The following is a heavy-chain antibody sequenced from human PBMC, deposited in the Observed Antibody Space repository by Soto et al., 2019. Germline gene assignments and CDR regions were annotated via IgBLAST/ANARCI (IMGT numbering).Heavy chain of an antibody. CDR1: GYTFTGYY. CDR3: ARVGRGSSNDPGDY. V-gene: IGHV1-2*02. D-gene: IGHD6-6*01. CDR2: INPNSGGT. Sequence: ASVKVSCKXSGYTFTGYYMHWVRQAPGQGLEWMGWINPNSGGTNYAQKFQGRVTMTRDTSISTAYMELSRLRSDDTAVYYCARVGRGSSNDPGDYWGQGTLVTVSS. J-gene: IGHJ4*02.